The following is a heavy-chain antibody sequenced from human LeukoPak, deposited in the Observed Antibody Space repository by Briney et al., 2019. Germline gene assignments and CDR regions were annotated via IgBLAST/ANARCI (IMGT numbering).Heavy chain of an antibody. V-gene: IGHV6-1*01. CDR3: AKLGDSST. CDR2: TYYRSKWYN. CDR1: GDSVSSNSAA. Sequence: SQTLSLTCATSGDSVSSNSAAWSWIRQSPSRGLEWLGRTYYRSKWYNDYAVSVKSRIIINPDTSKNQFSLQLKSVTPEDTAVYYCAKLGDSSTWGQGTLVTVSS. D-gene: IGHD6-19*01. J-gene: IGHJ5*02.